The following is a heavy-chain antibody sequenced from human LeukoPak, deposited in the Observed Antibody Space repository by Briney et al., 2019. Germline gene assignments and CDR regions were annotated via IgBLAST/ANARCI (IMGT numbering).Heavy chain of an antibody. Sequence: SETLSLTCAVYGGSFSGYYWSRIRQPPGKGLEWIGEINHSGSTNYNPSLKSRVTISVDTSKNQFSLKLSSVTAADTAVYYCARALGAVAGTDFDYWGQGTLVTVSS. V-gene: IGHV4-34*01. D-gene: IGHD6-19*01. J-gene: IGHJ4*02. CDR2: INHSGST. CDR1: GGSFSGYY. CDR3: ARALGAVAGTDFDY.